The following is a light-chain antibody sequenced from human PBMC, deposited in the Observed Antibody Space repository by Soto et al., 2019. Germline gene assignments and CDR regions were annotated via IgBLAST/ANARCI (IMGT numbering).Light chain of an antibody. V-gene: IGLV3-1*01. CDR2: QDS. CDR1: KLGDKY. CDR3: QAWDSSTVG. J-gene: IGLJ2*01. Sequence: SYELTQPPSVSVSPGQTASITCSGDKLGDKYACWYQQKPGQSPVLVIYQDSKRPSGIPERFSGSNSGNTATLTISWTQAMDEADYYCQAWDSSTVGFGGGTKVTVL.